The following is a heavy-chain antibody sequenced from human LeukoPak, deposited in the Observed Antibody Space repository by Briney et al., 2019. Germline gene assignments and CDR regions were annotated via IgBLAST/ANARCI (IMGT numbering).Heavy chain of an antibody. CDR1: GFTFSDYY. V-gene: IGHV3-11*04. D-gene: IGHD5-24*01. Sequence: GGSLRLSCAASGFTFSDYYMSWIRQAPGKGLEWVSYISSSGSTIYYADSVKGRFTISRDNAKNSLYLQMNSLRAEDTAVYYCASALEMATMGTFDYWGQGTLVTVSS. J-gene: IGHJ4*02. CDR3: ASALEMATMGTFDY. CDR2: ISSSGSTI.